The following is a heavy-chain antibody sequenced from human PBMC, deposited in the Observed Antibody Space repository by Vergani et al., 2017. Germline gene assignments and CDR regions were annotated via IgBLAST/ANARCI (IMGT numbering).Heavy chain of an antibody. V-gene: IGHV3-23*01. CDR2: ISGSGVSA. Sequence: VQLLESGGGLVQPGGSLRLSCAASGFIFTNYAMNWVRQAPGKGLEWVSGISGSGVSAYYTDSVKGRFTISRDNSQNTVNLQMNSLRVDDTAVYYCAKDLGGCNSISCSYDMDVWGKGTTVTV. CDR1: GFIFTNYA. CDR3: AKDLGGCNSISCSYDMDV. J-gene: IGHJ6*03. D-gene: IGHD2/OR15-2a*01.